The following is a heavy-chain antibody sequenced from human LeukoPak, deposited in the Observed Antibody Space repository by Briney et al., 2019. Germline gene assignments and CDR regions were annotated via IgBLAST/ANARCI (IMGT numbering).Heavy chain of an antibody. D-gene: IGHD1-14*01. V-gene: IGHV3-23*01. Sequence: GGSLRLSCAASAFTFSRYAMSWVRQAPGKGLEWVSAISGSGGSTYYADSVKGRFTISRDNSKNTLYLQMNSLRAEDTAVYYCAKDRYQYFQHWGQGTLVTVSS. CDR2: ISGSGGST. CDR1: AFTFSRYA. J-gene: IGHJ1*01. CDR3: AKDRYQYFQH.